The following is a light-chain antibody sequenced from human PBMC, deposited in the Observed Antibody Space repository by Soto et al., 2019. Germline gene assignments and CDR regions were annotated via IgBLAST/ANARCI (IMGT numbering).Light chain of an antibody. V-gene: IGLV2-14*01. CDR3: SSYTTSSPVA. CDR1: SSDIGGYNY. J-gene: IGLJ2*01. CDR2: EVS. Sequence: QSALTQSASVSGSPGQSITISCTGTSSDIGGYNYVSWYQQHPDKAPKLMIFEVSNRPSGVSNRLSGSKSGNTASLTISGLLPEDEADYYCSSYTTSSPVAFGGGTKLTVL.